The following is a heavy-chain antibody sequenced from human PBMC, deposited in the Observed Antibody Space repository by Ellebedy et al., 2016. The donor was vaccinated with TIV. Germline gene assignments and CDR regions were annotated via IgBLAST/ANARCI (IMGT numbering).Heavy chain of an antibody. J-gene: IGHJ4*02. Sequence: GESLKISCAASGFTFSTYGMSWVRQAPGKGLEWVSGISDRGGSAHYADSVKGRFTISRDNFGNMLYLQMNSLGAEDTAVYYCAREGGTYYSAHFDQWGQGTPVTVSS. V-gene: IGHV3-23*01. D-gene: IGHD1-26*01. CDR1: GFTFSTYG. CDR2: ISDRGGSA. CDR3: AREGGTYYSAHFDQ.